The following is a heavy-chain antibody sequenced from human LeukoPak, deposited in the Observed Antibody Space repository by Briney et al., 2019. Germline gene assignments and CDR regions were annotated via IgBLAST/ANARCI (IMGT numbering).Heavy chain of an antibody. CDR3: ARGWVVYDFWSGRPRNWFDP. CDR1: GGSFSGYY. Sequence: PSETLSLTCAVYGGSFSGYYWSWIRQPPGKGLEWIGEINHSGSTNYNPSLKSRVTISVDTSKNQFSLKLSSVTAADTAVYYCARGWVVYDFWSGRPRNWFDPWGQGTLVTVSS. V-gene: IGHV4-34*01. J-gene: IGHJ5*02. CDR2: INHSGST. D-gene: IGHD3-3*01.